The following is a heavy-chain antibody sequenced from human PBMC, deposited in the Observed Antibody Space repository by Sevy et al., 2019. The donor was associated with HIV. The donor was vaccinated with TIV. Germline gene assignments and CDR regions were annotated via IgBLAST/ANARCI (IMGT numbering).Heavy chain of an antibody. D-gene: IGHD6-19*01. Sequence: SETLSLTCTVSGGSVSSGSYYWSWIRQPPGKGLEWIGYIYYSGSTNYNPSLKNRVTISVDTSKNQFSLKLSSVTAADTAVYYCARAPLIAVAGTGWFDPWGQGTLVTVSS. CDR3: ARAPLIAVAGTGWFDP. CDR1: GGSVSSGSYY. CDR2: IYYSGST. J-gene: IGHJ5*02. V-gene: IGHV4-61*01.